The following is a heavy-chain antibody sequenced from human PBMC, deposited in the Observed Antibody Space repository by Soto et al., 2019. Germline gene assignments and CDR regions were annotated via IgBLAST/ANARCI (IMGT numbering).Heavy chain of an antibody. CDR1: GFTFSSYS. CDR3: ARGERTSYYYYDYMDV. V-gene: IGHV3-48*01. J-gene: IGHJ6*03. CDR2: ISSSSSTI. D-gene: IGHD1-26*01. Sequence: EVQLVESGGGLVQPGGSLRLSCAASGFTFSSYSMNWVRQAPGKGLVWVSYISSSSSTIYYADSVKGRFTISRDNAKNALYRQMNSLRAEDTAVYYCARGERTSYYYYDYMDVWGKGTTVTVSS.